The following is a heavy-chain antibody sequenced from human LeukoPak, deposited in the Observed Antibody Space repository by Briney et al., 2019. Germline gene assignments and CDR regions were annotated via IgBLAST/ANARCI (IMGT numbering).Heavy chain of an antibody. CDR1: GFTFSSYS. CDR3: ARTIYYYESTSYFSDAFDV. Sequence: GGSLRLSCAASGFTFSSYSMNWVRQAPGKGLEWVSSISPTSAYIYYQDSVKGRFTISRDDAKNSLYLEMDSLRAEDTAVYYCARTIYYYESTSYFSDAFDVWGQGTMVTVSS. CDR2: ISPTSAYI. D-gene: IGHD3-22*01. J-gene: IGHJ3*01. V-gene: IGHV3-21*01.